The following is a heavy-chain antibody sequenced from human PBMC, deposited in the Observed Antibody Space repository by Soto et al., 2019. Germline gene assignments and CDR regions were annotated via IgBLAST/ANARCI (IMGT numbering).Heavy chain of an antibody. CDR1: GYSFTSYW. CDR2: IYPGDSDT. V-gene: IGHV5-51*01. D-gene: IGHD4-17*01. Sequence: GESLRIACKGSGYSFTSYWIGWVRQMPGKGLEWMGIIYPGDSDTRYSPSFQGQVTISADKSISTAYLQWGSLKASDTALYYCVRHWDTVTTPFFYSCGQGDLVTVSS. CDR3: VRHWDTVTTPFFYS. J-gene: IGHJ5*01.